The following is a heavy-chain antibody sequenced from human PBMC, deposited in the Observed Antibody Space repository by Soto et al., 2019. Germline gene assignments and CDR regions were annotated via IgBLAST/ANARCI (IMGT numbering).Heavy chain of an antibody. CDR3: ARDYYGSGPSYGMDV. Sequence: GASVKVSCKASGYTFTGYYMHWVRQAPGQGLEWMGWINPNSGGTNYAQKFQGWVTMTRDTSISTAYMELSRLRSDDTAVYYCARDYYGSGPSYGMDVWGQGTTVTVSS. CDR1: GYTFTGYY. D-gene: IGHD3-10*01. V-gene: IGHV1-2*04. J-gene: IGHJ6*02. CDR2: INPNSGGT.